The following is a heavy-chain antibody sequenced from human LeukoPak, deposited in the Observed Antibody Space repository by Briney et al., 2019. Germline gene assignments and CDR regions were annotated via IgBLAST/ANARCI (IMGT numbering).Heavy chain of an antibody. CDR3: AKVEWELRYFDY. CDR1: GFTFSSYA. Sequence: GGSLRLSCAASGFTFSSYAMSWVRQAPGKGLEWVSAISGSGGSTYYADSVKGRFTISRDNSKNTLYLQMHSLRAEDTAVYYCAKVEWELRYFDYWGQGTLVTVSS. D-gene: IGHD1-26*01. J-gene: IGHJ4*02. CDR2: ISGSGGST. V-gene: IGHV3-23*01.